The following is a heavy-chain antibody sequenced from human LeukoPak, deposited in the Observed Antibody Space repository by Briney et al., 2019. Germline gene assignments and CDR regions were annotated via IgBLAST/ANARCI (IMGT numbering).Heavy chain of an antibody. CDR1: GFTFSSYS. CDR3: ARVFSGTYLNYHHFDY. CDR2: ITSSSSYI. D-gene: IGHD1-26*01. J-gene: IGHJ4*02. Sequence: GGSLRLSCAASGFTFSSYSMNWVRQAPGKGLEWVSSITSSSSYIYYADSVKGRFTISRHNAKNSLYLQMDSLRAEDTAVYYCARVFSGTYLNYHHFDYWGQGTLVTVSS. V-gene: IGHV3-21*01.